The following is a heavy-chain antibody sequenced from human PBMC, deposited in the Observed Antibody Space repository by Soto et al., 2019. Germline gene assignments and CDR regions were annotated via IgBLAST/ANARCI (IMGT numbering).Heavy chain of an antibody. CDR2: ISGSGGST. V-gene: IGHV3-23*01. CDR3: AKDVDIVVVPAAMLVDY. D-gene: IGHD2-2*03. J-gene: IGHJ4*02. CDR1: GFTFSSYA. Sequence: PGGSVRLSCAASGFTFSSYAMSWVRQAPGKGLEWVSAISGSGGSTYYADSVKGRFTISRDNSKNTLYLQMNSLRAEDTAVYYCAKDVDIVVVPAAMLVDYWGQGTLVTVSS.